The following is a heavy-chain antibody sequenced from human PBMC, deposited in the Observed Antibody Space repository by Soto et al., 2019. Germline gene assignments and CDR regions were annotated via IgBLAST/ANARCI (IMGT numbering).Heavy chain of an antibody. CDR3: AHRVLRTVFGLVTTTAIYFDF. V-gene: IGHV2-5*02. CDR1: GFSLTTSGVG. CDR2: IYWEDEK. J-gene: IGHJ4*02. D-gene: IGHD3-3*01. Sequence: QITLNESGPTQVKPRQTLTLTCTFSGFSLTTSGVGVGWIRQSPGKAPEWLALIYWEDEKRYSPSLKSRLTITKDTSKNQVVLTMADLDPADTATYYCAHRVLRTVFGLVTTTAIYFDFWGQGTPVAVSS.